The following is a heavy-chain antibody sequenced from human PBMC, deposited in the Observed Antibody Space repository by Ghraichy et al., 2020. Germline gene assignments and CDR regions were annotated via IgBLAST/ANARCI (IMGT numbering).Heavy chain of an antibody. CDR2: IKSDGSDR. CDR1: GFSFSRHW. J-gene: IGHJ4*02. D-gene: IGHD4-17*01. CDR3: ARDPYGDYKYGGTDY. Sequence: LSLTCAASGFSFSRHWMSWVRQAPGKGLEWVASIKSDGSDRVYVDSVKGRFIISRDNAKNSLSLEMNSLRVDDTAVYYCARDPYGDYKYGGTDYWGQGTLVSVSS. V-gene: IGHV3-7*01.